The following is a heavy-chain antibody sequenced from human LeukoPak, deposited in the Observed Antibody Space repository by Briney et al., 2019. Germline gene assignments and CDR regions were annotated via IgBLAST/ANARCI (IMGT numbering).Heavy chain of an antibody. V-gene: IGHV3-7*05. CDR1: GFTFRISW. CDR3: ARGGRPDY. D-gene: IGHD6-6*01. Sequence: PGGSLRLSCAGSGFTFRISWMSWVRQAPGRGLEWVANIKEDGSEKNYVDSVKGRFTTSRDNDKNLMYLQMNSLRAEDTAMYYCARGGRPDYWGQGILVTVSS. CDR2: IKEDGSEK. J-gene: IGHJ4*02.